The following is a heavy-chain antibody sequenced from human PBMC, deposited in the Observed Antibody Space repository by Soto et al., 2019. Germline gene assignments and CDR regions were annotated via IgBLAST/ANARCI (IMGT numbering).Heavy chain of an antibody. CDR3: ARDERGYYDILTGPRYYGMDV. D-gene: IGHD3-9*01. CDR1: GGTFSSYT. Sequence: SVKVSCKASGGTFSSYTISWVRQAPGQGLEWMGRIIPILGIANYAQKFQGRVTITADKSTSTAYMELSSLRSEDTAVYYCARDERGYYDILTGPRYYGMDVWGKGPTVTVSS. V-gene: IGHV1-69*04. CDR2: IIPILGIA. J-gene: IGHJ6*04.